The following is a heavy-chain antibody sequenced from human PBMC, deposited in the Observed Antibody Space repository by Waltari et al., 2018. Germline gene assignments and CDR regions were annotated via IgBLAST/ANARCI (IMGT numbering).Heavy chain of an antibody. CDR1: GGSISSYY. V-gene: IGHV4-59*01. Sequence: QVQLQESGPGLVKPSETLSLTCTVSGGSISSYYWSWIRQPPGKGLGWIGYIYYSGSTNYNPSLKSRVTISVDTSKNQFSLKLSSVTAADTAVYYCARDAHGDYNRAYYFDYWGQGTLVTVS. CDR3: ARDAHGDYNRAYYFDY. J-gene: IGHJ4*02. D-gene: IGHD4-17*01. CDR2: IYYSGST.